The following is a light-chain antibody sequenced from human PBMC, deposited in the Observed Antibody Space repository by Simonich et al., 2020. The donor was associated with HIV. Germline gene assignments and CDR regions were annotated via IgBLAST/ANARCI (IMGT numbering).Light chain of an antibody. CDR3: QQYYSTPLT. CDR2: WAS. J-gene: IGKJ4*01. CDR1: QSVLYSHNNKNY. Sequence: DIVMTQSPDSLAVSLGERATINCKSSQSVLYSHNNKNYLAWYQQKPGQPPKLLIYWASTRESGFPDRFSGSGSGTDFTLTISSLQAEDVAVYYCQQYYSTPLTFGGGTKVEIE. V-gene: IGKV4-1*01.